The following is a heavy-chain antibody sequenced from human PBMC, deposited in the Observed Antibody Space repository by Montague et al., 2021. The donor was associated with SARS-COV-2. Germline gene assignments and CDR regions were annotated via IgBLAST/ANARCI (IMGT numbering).Heavy chain of an antibody. J-gene: IGHJ6*02. D-gene: IGHD4-23*01. CDR2: IKPDESEK. Sequence: SLRLSCAASGFTFSNIWMSLVRQAPGKGLEWVANIKPDESEKNYVDSVKGRFSISRDNAKNSLYLQMDNLRAEDTAIYYCAKNGGAHGLDVWGQGTSVSVSS. CDR1: GFTFSNIW. V-gene: IGHV3-7*01. CDR3: AKNGGAHGLDV.